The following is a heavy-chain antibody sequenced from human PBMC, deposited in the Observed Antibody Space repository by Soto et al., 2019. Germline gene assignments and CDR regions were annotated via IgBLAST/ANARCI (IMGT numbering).Heavy chain of an antibody. Sequence: SETLSLTCTVSGGSISSYYWSWIRQPPGKGLEWIGYIYYSGSTNYNPSLKSRVTISIDTSKDQFSLKLSSVTAADTAVYYCARGLSIRGVIITYSWFDPLGQGILVTGSS. CDR3: ARGLSIRGVIITYSWFDP. CDR1: GGSISSYY. J-gene: IGHJ5*02. CDR2: IYYSGST. D-gene: IGHD3-10*01. V-gene: IGHV4-59*01.